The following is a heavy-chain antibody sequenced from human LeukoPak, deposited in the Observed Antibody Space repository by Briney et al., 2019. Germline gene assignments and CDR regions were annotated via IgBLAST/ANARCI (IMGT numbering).Heavy chain of an antibody. D-gene: IGHD3-22*01. CDR1: GFTFSGYA. J-gene: IGHJ6*02. V-gene: IGHV3-30-3*01. CDR2: ISYDGSNK. Sequence: GGSLRLSCAASGFTFSGYAMNWVRQAPGKGLEWVAVISYDGSNKYYADSVKGRFTISRDNSKNTLYLQKNSLRAEDTAVYYCARGPIVVVIYYYYYGMDVWGQGTTVTVSS. CDR3: ARGPIVVVIYYYYYGMDV.